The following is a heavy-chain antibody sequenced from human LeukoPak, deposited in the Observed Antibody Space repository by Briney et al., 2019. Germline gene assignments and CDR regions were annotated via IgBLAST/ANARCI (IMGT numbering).Heavy chain of an antibody. CDR1: GGSVSSGSYY. Sequence: PSETLSLTCTVSGGSVSSGSYYWSWIRQPPGKGLEWIGYIYYSGSTNYNPSLKSRVTISVDTSKNQFSLKVKSVTAADTATYYCARDRQLGWFGPWGQGILVTVSS. CDR2: IYYSGST. J-gene: IGHJ5*02. CDR3: ARDRQLGWFGP. D-gene: IGHD3-16*01. V-gene: IGHV4-61*01.